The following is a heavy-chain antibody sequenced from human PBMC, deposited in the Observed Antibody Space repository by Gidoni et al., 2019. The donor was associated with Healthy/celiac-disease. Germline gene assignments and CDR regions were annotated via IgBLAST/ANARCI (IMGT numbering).Heavy chain of an antibody. CDR2: SYNSGST. D-gene: IGHD6-19*01. CDR3: ARLRSSGWPIDY. Sequence: QVQLQESGPGLVKPSETLSLPCTVSGGSISSYYWSWSRQHPGKVLEWIGYSYNSGSTNYNHSLKRRVTISVDTSKNQFSLRLSSVTAADTAVYYCARLRSSGWPIDYWGQGTLVTVSS. CDR1: GGSISSYY. J-gene: IGHJ4*02. V-gene: IGHV4-59*08.